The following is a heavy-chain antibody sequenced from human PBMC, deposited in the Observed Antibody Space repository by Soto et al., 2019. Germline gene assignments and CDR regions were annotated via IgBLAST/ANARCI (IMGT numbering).Heavy chain of an antibody. CDR1: GFTFSSYT. Sequence: PGGYLRLSCTASGFTFSSYTMNWVRQAPGKGLQWVSSITTTGSSMYYADSVRGRFTVFRDNAKKSLYLQMSSLRAEDAAVYYRATGGDRSGFQSYSYYGMDVWGQGTTVPVS. CDR3: ATGGDRSGFQSYSYYGMDV. D-gene: IGHD3-22*01. CDR2: ITTTGSSM. V-gene: IGHV3-21*01. J-gene: IGHJ6*02.